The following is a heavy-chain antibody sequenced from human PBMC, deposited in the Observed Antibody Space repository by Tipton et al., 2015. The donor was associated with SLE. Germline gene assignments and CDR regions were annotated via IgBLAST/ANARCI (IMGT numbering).Heavy chain of an antibody. CDR2: LYTTGST. CDR1: GGSITTGSYY. D-gene: IGHD2-15*01. J-gene: IGHJ4*02. V-gene: IGHV4-61*02. CDR3: ARGSVVADDF. Sequence: TLSLTCTVSGGSITTGSYYWSWIRQPAGKGLEWIGRLYTTGSTYYNPSLKSRVTISVDTSKNQLSLKLTSVTAADTAVYYCARGSVVADDFWGQGTLVTVSS.